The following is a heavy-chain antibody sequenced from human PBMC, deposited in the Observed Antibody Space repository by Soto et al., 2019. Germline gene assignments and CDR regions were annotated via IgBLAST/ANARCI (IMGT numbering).Heavy chain of an antibody. J-gene: IGHJ4*02. Sequence: SETLSLTCTVSGGSISSYYWSWIRQPSGKGLEWIGYIYYSGSTYYNPSLKSRVTISVDTSKNQFSLKLSSVTAADTAVYYCARVQGGGGAMVHNYWGQGTLVTVSS. CDR2: IYYSGST. CDR3: ARVQGGGGAMVHNY. D-gene: IGHD5-18*01. CDR1: GGSISSYY. V-gene: IGHV4-30-4*01.